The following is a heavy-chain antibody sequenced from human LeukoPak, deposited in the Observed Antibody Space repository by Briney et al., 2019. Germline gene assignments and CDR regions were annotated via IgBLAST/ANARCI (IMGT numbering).Heavy chain of an antibody. CDR1: GGSFSGYY. CDR3: AREYSSGWGYFDY. D-gene: IGHD6-19*01. CDR2: IYYSGST. Sequence: SETLSLTCAVYGGSFSGYYWSWIRQPPGKGLEWIGYIYYSGSTNYNPSLKSRVTISVDTSKDQFSLKLSSVTAADTAVYYCAREYSSGWGYFDYWGQGTLVTVSS. J-gene: IGHJ4*02. V-gene: IGHV4-59*01.